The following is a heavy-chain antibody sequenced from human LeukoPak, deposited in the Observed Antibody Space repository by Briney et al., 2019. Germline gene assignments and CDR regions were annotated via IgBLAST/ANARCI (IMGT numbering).Heavy chain of an antibody. CDR2: IYYSGST. D-gene: IGHD3-3*01. Sequence: SETLPLTCTVSGGSISSSSCYWGWIRQPPGKGLEWIGSIYYSGSTYYNPSLKSRVTISVDTSKNQFSLKLSSVTAADTAVYYCARMYYDFWSGYPNDQFDYWGQGTLVTVSS. CDR3: ARMYYDFWSGYPNDQFDY. CDR1: GGSISSSSCY. J-gene: IGHJ4*02. V-gene: IGHV4-39*01.